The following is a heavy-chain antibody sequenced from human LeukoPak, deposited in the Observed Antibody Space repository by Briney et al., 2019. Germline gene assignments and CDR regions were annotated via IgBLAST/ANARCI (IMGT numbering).Heavy chain of an antibody. J-gene: IGHJ6*02. CDR1: GFTFSSYE. V-gene: IGHV3-48*03. Sequence: GGSLRLSCAASGFTFSSYEMNWVRQAPGKGLEWGSYISSSGSTIYYADSVKGRFTISRDNAKNSLYLQMNSLRAEDTAVYYCARISSIYYGMDVWGQGTTVTVSS. CDR2: ISSSGSTI. CDR3: ARISSIYYGMDV. D-gene: IGHD3-16*01.